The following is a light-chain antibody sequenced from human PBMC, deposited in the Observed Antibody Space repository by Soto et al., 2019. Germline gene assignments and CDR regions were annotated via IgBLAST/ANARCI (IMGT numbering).Light chain of an antibody. CDR2: DAS. V-gene: IGKV3-11*01. CDR1: QSVSYH. J-gene: IGKJ1*01. CDR3: QQRNNWPPWT. Sequence: EIVLTQSPATLSLSPGERATLSCRASQSVSYHLAWYQQKPGQAPRLLIYDASNRATGILARFSGSGSGTDFNLTISSLEPEDSAIYYCQQRNNWPPWTFGQGTKVEIK.